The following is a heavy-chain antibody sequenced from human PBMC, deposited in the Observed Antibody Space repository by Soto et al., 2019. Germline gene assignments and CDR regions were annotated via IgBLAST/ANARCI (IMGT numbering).Heavy chain of an antibody. J-gene: IGHJ4*02. D-gene: IGHD2-15*01. CDR3: ARSPRPRWYFDY. V-gene: IGHV1-18*01. CDR2: ISAYNGNT. Sequence: ASVKVSCKASGYTFISYGISWVRQAPGQGLEWMGWISAYNGNTNYAQKLQGRVTMTTDTSTSTAYMELRSLRSDDTAVYYCARSPRPRWYFDYWGQGTLVTVSS. CDR1: GYTFISYG.